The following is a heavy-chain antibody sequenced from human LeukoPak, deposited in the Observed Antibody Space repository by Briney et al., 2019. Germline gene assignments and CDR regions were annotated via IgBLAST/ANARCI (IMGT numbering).Heavy chain of an antibody. CDR2: IKEDGSQK. CDR3: AGNGMSGDY. D-gene: IGHD3-10*01. J-gene: IGHJ4*02. Sequence: PGGSLRLSCAASGFTFSSHWMSWVRQAPGKGLEWVANIKEDGSQKYYVDSVKGRFTISRDNAKNSLYLQMNSLRVEDTAVYYCAGNGMSGDYWGQGTLVTISS. CDR1: GFTFSSHW. V-gene: IGHV3-7*01.